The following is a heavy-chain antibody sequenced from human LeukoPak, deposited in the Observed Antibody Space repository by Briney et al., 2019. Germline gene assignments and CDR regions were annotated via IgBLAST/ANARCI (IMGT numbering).Heavy chain of an antibody. CDR3: ARGVAGGDF. J-gene: IGHJ4*02. CDR2: VNPDSGKT. CDR1: GYTFTSFE. Sequence: ASVKVSCKASGYTFTSFEINWVRQSTGQGLEWMGWVNPDSGKTAYALKFQDRLIMTTNISLSTVYMELASLKSEDTAVYYCARGVAGGDFWGQGTLATVSS. V-gene: IGHV1-8*01. D-gene: IGHD6-19*01.